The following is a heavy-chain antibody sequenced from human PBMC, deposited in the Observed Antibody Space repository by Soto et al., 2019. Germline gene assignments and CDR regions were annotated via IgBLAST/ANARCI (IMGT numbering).Heavy chain of an antibody. CDR1: GYSFSTYW. Sequence: PRGSLKISCKGSGYSFSTYWIAWVRQMPGKGLEWMGIIYPGDSDTRYSPSFQGQVTISADKSISTAYLQWSSLKASDTAIYYCARRGSDYSYNYMDVWGKGTTVTVSS. CDR3: ARRGSDYSYNYMDV. CDR2: IYPGDSDT. V-gene: IGHV5-51*01. D-gene: IGHD6-6*01. J-gene: IGHJ6*03.